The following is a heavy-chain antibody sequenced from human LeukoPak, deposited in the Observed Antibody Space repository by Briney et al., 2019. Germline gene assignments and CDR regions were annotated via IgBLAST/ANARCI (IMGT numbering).Heavy chain of an antibody. CDR1: GGPISISSDY. V-gene: IGHV4-39*01. J-gene: IGHJ3*02. CDR2: IYYTGRT. D-gene: IGHD2-2*01. Sequence: PSETLSLTCTLSGGPISISSDYGPWIRQTPGTGPEWIGSIYYTGRTYYNPSLKSRVTMSVDTSKYQFSLKLSSVTAGDTAVYYCATTLYCDSSSCYDAFDIWGLGTKVTVSS. CDR3: ATTLYCDSSSCYDAFDI.